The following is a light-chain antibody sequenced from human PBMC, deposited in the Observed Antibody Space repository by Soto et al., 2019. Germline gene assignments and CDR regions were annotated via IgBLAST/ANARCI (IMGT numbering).Light chain of an antibody. CDR1: QSVSSY. CDR2: GAS. Sequence: EIVLTQSPATLSLSPGERATLSCRASQSVSSYFAWYQQKPGQAPRLLIYGASSRATGIPDRFSGSGSGTDFTLTISRPEPEDFAVYYCQQYGSSPLTFGQGTKVDIK. V-gene: IGKV3-20*01. J-gene: IGKJ1*01. CDR3: QQYGSSPLT.